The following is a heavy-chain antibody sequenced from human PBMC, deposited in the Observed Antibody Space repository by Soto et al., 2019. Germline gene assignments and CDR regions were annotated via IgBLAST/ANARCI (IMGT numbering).Heavy chain of an antibody. CDR1: GFTFSNYA. Sequence: GGSLRLSCAASGFTFSNYAMTWVRQAPGKGLEWVSAISGSGVSTNYADSVKGRFTISRDNSKNTLYLQMNSLSAEDTAVYYCAKRGAFDTFYYFDYWGQGTLVTVSS. CDR2: ISGSGVST. J-gene: IGHJ4*02. CDR3: AKRGAFDTFYYFDY. V-gene: IGHV3-23*01. D-gene: IGHD2-2*02.